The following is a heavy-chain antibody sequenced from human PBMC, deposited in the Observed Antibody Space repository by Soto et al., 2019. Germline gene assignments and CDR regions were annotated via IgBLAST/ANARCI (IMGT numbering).Heavy chain of an antibody. CDR2: IYYSGST. V-gene: IGHV4-39*01. D-gene: IGHD3-22*01. Sequence: PSETLSLTCTVSGGSISSSSYYWGWLRQPPGKGLEWIGSIYYSGSTYYNPSLKSRVTISVDTSQNQFSLKLSSVTAADTAVYSCASYYYDISGYYRYHYGMAVWAQGTTVPGS. CDR3: ASYYYDISGYYRYHYGMAV. CDR1: GGSISSSSYY. J-gene: IGHJ6*02.